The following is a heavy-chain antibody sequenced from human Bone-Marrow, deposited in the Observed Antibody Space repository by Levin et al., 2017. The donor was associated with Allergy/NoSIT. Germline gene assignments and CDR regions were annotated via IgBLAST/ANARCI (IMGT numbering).Heavy chain of an antibody. Sequence: LSLTCAASGFTFSSYAMSWVRQAPGKGLEWVSAISGSGGSTYYADSVKGRFTISRDNSKNTLYLQMNSLRAEDTVVYYCAKDKVSLWFGDIWGQGTLVTVSS. J-gene: IGHJ4*02. V-gene: IGHV3-23*01. CDR1: GFTFSSYA. D-gene: IGHD3-10*01. CDR3: AKDKVSLWFGDI. CDR2: ISGSGGST.